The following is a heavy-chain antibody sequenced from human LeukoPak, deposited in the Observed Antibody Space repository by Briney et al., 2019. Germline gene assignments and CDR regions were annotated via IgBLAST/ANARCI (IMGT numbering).Heavy chain of an antibody. Sequence: KPSETLTLTCTVSGGSINNYYWSWIRQPPGKGLEWIGYIYYSGSTNYNPSLKSRVTIPVDTSKSQFSLKVNSVTAADTAVYYCARSGGYSGYAGVWGQGTLVTVSS. J-gene: IGHJ4*02. D-gene: IGHD5-12*01. CDR2: IYYSGST. CDR3: ARSGGYSGYAGV. CDR1: GGSINNYY. V-gene: IGHV4-59*01.